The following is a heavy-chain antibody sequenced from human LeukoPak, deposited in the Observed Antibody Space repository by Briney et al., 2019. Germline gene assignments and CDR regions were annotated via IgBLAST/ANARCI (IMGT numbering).Heavy chain of an antibody. CDR2: INTIFGTA. V-gene: IGHV1-69*13. D-gene: IGHD3-3*01. J-gene: IGHJ6*03. CDR1: RGTFSSYG. Sequence: VKVSCKDTRGTFSSYGMSWLRQARGQGLEWMGGINTIFGTANYAQKLQGRLTITAEEFTRTDYIQLSSLRSDDTAVYYCATPHDDFWSCYYTYYYYYMDVWGKGTTVTVSS. CDR3: ATPHDDFWSCYYTYYYYYMDV.